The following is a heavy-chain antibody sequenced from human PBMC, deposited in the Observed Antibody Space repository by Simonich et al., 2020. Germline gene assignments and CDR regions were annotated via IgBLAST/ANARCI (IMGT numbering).Heavy chain of an antibody. Sequence: QVQLVQSGAEVKKPGASVKVSCKASGYTFTGYYMHWVRQAPGQGLEWMGWINPNSGGTNNAQKFQGRVTMTRDTSRSTAYMELSRLRSDDTAVYYCARSPRGELGDFDYWGQGTLVTVSS. V-gene: IGHV1-2*02. J-gene: IGHJ4*02. CDR3: ARSPRGELGDFDY. D-gene: IGHD7-27*01. CDR2: INPNSGGT. CDR1: GYTFTGYY.